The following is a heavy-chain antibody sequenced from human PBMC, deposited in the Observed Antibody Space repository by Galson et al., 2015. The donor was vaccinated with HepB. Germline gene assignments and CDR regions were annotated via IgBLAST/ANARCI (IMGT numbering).Heavy chain of an antibody. Sequence: SVKVSCKASGGTFSSYTISWVRQAPGQGLEWMGRIIPILGIANYAQKFQGRVTITADKSTSTAYMELSSLRSEDTAVYYCARDGQLWPKGNWFDPWGQGTLVTVSS. CDR3: ARDGQLWPKGNWFDP. CDR2: IIPILGIA. J-gene: IGHJ5*02. V-gene: IGHV1-69*04. CDR1: GGTFSSYT. D-gene: IGHD2-2*01.